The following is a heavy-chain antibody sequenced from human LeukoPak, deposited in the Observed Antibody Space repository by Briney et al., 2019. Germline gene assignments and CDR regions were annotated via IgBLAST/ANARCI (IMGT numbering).Heavy chain of an antibody. CDR3: TRDLEY. CDR2: ISSGGSVM. CDR1: GYTFSDYT. V-gene: IGHV3-48*01. Sequence: GGSLRLSCGASGYTFSDYTMNWVRQAPGRGPEWISYISSGGSVMHYADSVKGRFTISRDNVENSLYLQMNSLRVEDTAVYYCTRDLEYWGQGVLVTVSS. J-gene: IGHJ4*02.